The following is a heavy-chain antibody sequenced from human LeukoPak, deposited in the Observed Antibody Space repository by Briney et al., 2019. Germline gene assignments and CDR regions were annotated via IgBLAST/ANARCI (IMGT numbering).Heavy chain of an antibody. J-gene: IGHJ6*02. Sequence: GASVKVSCKASGYTFTGYYMHWVRQAPGQGLEWMGWINPNSGGTNYAQKFQGRVTMTRDMSISTAYMELSRLRSDDTAVYYCARGGDYGDYGPTLDYYYYGMDVWGQGTTVTVSS. D-gene: IGHD4-17*01. CDR1: GYTFTGYY. V-gene: IGHV1-2*02. CDR2: INPNSGGT. CDR3: ARGGDYGDYGPTLDYYYYGMDV.